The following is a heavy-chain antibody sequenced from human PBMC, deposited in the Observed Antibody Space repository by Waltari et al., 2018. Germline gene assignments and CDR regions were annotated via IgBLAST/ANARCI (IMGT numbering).Heavy chain of an antibody. Sequence: QLQLQESGPGLVKPSETLSLTCTVSGGSIRISPYYRGWIRQPPGKGLEWIGNIYYSGATYYHPSLKSRVTVSVDTSKNQFSLKLSSVTAADTAVYYCARIITSTKGYYFDYWGQGTLVTVSS. V-gene: IGHV4-39*01. J-gene: IGHJ4*02. CDR1: GGSIRISPYY. D-gene: IGHD3-10*01. CDR2: IYYSGAT. CDR3: ARIITSTKGYYFDY.